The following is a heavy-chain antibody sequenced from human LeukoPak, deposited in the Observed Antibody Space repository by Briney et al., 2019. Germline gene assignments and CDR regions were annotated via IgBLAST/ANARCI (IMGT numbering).Heavy chain of an antibody. J-gene: IGHJ4*02. CDR1: GFTFSSYG. V-gene: IGHV3-74*01. CDR2: IDSDGSDT. Sequence: GGSLRLSCAASGFTFSSYGMNWVRQAPGKGLGWVSRIDSDGSDTSYADSVKGRFTISRDNSKNTLYLQMDSLRAEDTAVYYCAKRVHYDSSAAYFDYWGQGTLVTVSS. CDR3: AKRVHYDSSAAYFDY. D-gene: IGHD3-22*01.